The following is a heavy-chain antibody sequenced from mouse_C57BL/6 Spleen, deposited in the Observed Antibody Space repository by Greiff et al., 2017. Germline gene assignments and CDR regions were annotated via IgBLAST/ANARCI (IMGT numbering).Heavy chain of an antibody. D-gene: IGHD2-4*01. Sequence: EVQLQQSGPELVKPGDSVTISCKASGYSFTGYFMTWVMQSHGKSLEWIGRINPYNGDTFYNQKFKGKATLTVDNSSSTAHMELRSLTSEDSAVYYCAPEIYYDYDAYWGQGTLVTVSA. CDR3: APEIYYDYDAY. V-gene: IGHV1-20*01. CDR1: GYSFTGYF. J-gene: IGHJ3*01. CDR2: INPYNGDT.